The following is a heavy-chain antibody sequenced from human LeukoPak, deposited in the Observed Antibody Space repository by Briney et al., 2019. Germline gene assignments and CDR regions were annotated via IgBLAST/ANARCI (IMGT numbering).Heavy chain of an antibody. V-gene: IGHV5-51*01. CDR2: IYPGDSDT. D-gene: IGHD3-22*01. CDR1: GYSFTSYW. Sequence: GESLKISCKGSGYSFTSYWIGWVRQMPGKGLEWMGIIYPGDSDTRYSPSFQGQVTISADKSISTAYLQWSSLEASDTAMYYCASPSDYYDSSGYAFDIWGQGTMVTVSS. J-gene: IGHJ3*02. CDR3: ASPSDYYDSSGYAFDI.